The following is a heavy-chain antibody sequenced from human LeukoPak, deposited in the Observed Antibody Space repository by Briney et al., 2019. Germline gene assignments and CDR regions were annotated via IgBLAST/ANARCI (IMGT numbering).Heavy chain of an antibody. V-gene: IGHV3-23*01. J-gene: IGHJ5*01. CDR1: GFTFSSYA. D-gene: IGHD3-22*01. Sequence: GGSLRLSCAASGFTFSSYAMSWVRQAPGKGLEWVSAISGSGGSTYYADSVKGRFTISRDNSKNTLYLQMNSLRAEDTAVYYCAKDGAYDSSGHYEVGWFESWGQGTLATVSS. CDR2: ISGSGGST. CDR3: AKDGAYDSSGHYEVGWFES.